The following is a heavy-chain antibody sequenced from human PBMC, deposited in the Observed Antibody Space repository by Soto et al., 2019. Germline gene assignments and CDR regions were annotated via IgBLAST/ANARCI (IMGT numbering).Heavy chain of an antibody. J-gene: IGHJ6*03. Sequence: SETLSVTCTVSGGSISSGGYYWSWIRQHPGKGLEWIGYIYYSGSTYYNPSLKSRVTISVDTSKNQFSLKLSSVTAADMAVYYCARCPGTGLYYYYYYMDVWGKGTTVTVSS. V-gene: IGHV4-31*03. D-gene: IGHD1-1*01. CDR2: IYYSGST. CDR3: ARCPGTGLYYYYYYMDV. CDR1: GGSISSGGYY.